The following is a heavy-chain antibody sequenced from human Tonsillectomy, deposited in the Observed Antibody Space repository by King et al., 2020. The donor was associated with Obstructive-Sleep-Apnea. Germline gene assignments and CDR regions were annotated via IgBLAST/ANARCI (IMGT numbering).Heavy chain of an antibody. D-gene: IGHD3-10*01. CDR1: GFTFSSYT. CDR3: ARGGGITMIRGVTPNPYFDY. V-gene: IGHV3-48*01. J-gene: IGHJ4*02. Sequence: LVESGGGLVQPGGSLRLSCAASGFTFSSYTMNWVRQAPGKGLEWVSYISSSSNTIYYAYSVKGRFTISSDNAKNSLYLQMNSLRAEDKAAYDCARGGGITMIRGVTPNPYFDYWGQGTLVTVSS. CDR2: ISSSSNTI.